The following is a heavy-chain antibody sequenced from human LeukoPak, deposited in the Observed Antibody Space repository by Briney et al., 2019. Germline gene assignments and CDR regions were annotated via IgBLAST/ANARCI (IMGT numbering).Heavy chain of an antibody. D-gene: IGHD6-13*01. J-gene: IGHJ4*02. CDR1: GFTFRNNY. V-gene: IGHV3-53*01. CDR2: IFGDGGT. CDR3: SIRIAASDFDY. Sequence: PGDSLRLSCAASGFTFRNNYMSWVRQAPGKGLEWVSVIFGDGGTSYADSVRGRFTISRDNSKNTLYLQMNSLRAGDTAVYYCSIRIAASDFDYWGQGTLVTVSS.